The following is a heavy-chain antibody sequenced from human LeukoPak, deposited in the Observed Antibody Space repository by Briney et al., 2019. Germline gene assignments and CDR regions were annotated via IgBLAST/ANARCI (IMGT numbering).Heavy chain of an antibody. D-gene: IGHD1-26*01. CDR1: GFTFSSYA. J-gene: IGHJ4*02. Sequence: GGSLRLSCAASGFTFSSYAKSWVRQAPGKGLEWVSAISGSGGSTYYADSVKGRFTISRDNSKNTLYLQMNSLRAEDTAVYYCAKDLGSSLLNFDYWGQGTLVTVSS. CDR3: AKDLGSSLLNFDY. V-gene: IGHV3-23*01. CDR2: ISGSGGST.